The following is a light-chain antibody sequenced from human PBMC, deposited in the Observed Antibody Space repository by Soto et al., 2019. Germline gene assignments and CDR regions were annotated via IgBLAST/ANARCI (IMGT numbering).Light chain of an antibody. V-gene: IGKV3-20*01. CDR2: GAS. J-gene: IGKJ4*01. CDR1: QSVSSSY. CDR3: QQYGSSPLT. Sequence: EIVLTPSPGTLSLSPGERATLSCRASQSVSSSYLAWYQQKPGQAPRLLIYGASSRATGIPDRFSGSGSGTDVTLTISRLEPEDFAVYYCQQYGSSPLTFGGGTKVEIK.